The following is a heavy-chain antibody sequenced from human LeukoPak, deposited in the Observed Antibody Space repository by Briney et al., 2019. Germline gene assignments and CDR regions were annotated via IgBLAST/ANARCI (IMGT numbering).Heavy chain of an antibody. CDR1: GFTFSSYW. Sequence: PGGSLRLSCAASGFTFSSYWMHWVRQAPGKGLVWVSRINSDGSSTSYADSVRGRFSISRDNAKNTLYLQMNSLRAEDTAVYYCAKPRTWTKEAEYANWGQGTLVTVSS. J-gene: IGHJ4*02. D-gene: IGHD2-8*01. CDR3: AKPRTWTKEAEYAN. CDR2: INSDGSST. V-gene: IGHV3-74*01.